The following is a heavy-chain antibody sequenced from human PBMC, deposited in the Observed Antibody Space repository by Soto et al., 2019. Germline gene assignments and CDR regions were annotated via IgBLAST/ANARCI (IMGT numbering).Heavy chain of an antibody. Sequence: GGSLRLSCAASGFTFSSYSMKWVRQAPGKGLEWVSYISSSSSTIYYADSVKGRFTISRDNSKNTLYLQMNSLRADDTAVYYCARDMFGGTYNYYYSMDFWGQRTTVTVSS. V-gene: IGHV3-48*01. J-gene: IGHJ6*02. CDR2: ISSSSSTI. CDR1: GFTFSSYS. CDR3: ARDMFGGTYNYYYSMDF. D-gene: IGHD3-10*02.